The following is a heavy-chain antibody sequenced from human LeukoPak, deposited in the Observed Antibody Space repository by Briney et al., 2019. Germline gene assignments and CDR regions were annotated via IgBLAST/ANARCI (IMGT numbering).Heavy chain of an antibody. CDR3: ARGTYYYDSSGYQPFDY. J-gene: IGHJ4*02. Sequence: PETLSLTCTVSGGSISSYYWSWIRQPPGKGLEWIGYIYYSGSTNYNPSLKSRVTISVDTSKNQFSLKLSSVTAADTAVYYCARGTYYYDSSGYQPFDYWGQGTLVTVSS. CDR2: IYYSGST. CDR1: GGSISSYY. V-gene: IGHV4-59*01. D-gene: IGHD3-22*01.